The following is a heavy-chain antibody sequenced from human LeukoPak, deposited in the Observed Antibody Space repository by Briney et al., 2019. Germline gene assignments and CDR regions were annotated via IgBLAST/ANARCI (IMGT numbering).Heavy chain of an antibody. J-gene: IGHJ2*01. Sequence: PGESLKISCKGSGYSFTSYWIGWVRQMPGKGLEWMGIIYPGDSDTRYSPSFQGQVTISADKSISTAYLQWSSLKASDTAMYYCARWKSITVIGERYFDLWGRGTLVTVSS. CDR1: GYSFTSYW. CDR3: ARWKSITVIGERYFDL. D-gene: IGHD6-19*01. CDR2: IYPGDSDT. V-gene: IGHV5-51*01.